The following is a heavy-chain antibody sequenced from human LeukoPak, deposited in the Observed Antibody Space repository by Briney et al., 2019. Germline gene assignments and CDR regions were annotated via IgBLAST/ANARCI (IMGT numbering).Heavy chain of an antibody. Sequence: ASVKVSCKASGYTFTSYGISWVRQAPGQGLEWMGWISAYNDNTNYTQKLQGGVTMTTDTSTSTAYMELRSLRSDDTAVYYCARYWVSLRGYYYGMDVWGQGTTVTVSS. D-gene: IGHD5/OR15-5a*01. CDR3: ARYWVSLRGYYYGMDV. J-gene: IGHJ6*02. CDR1: GYTFTSYG. V-gene: IGHV1-18*01. CDR2: ISAYNDNT.